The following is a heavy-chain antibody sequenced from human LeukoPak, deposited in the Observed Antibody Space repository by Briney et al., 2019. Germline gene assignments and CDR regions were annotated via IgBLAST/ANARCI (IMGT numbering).Heavy chain of an antibody. V-gene: IGHV3-9*01. CDR3: VRDQYSNYYYYGMDV. J-gene: IGHJ6*02. D-gene: IGHD4-11*01. CDR1: GFTFDDYA. CDR2: ISWNSGSI. Sequence: GGSLRLSCAASGFTFDDYAMHWVRHAPGKGLEWASGISWNSGSIGYADSVKGRFTISRDNAKNSLYLQMNSLRAEDTALYYCVRDQYSNYYYYGMDVWGQGTTVTVSS.